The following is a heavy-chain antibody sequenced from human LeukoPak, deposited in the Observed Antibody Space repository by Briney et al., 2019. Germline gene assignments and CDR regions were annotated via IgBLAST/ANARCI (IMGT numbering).Heavy chain of an antibody. D-gene: IGHD1-26*01. CDR2: INPNSGGT. CDR3: ARGISGSYYPGDY. J-gene: IGHJ4*02. Sequence: WASVKVSCKASGYTFTGYYMHWVRQAPGQGLEWMGWINPNSGGTNYAQKFQGRVTMTRDTSISTAYMELSRLRSDVTAVYYCARGISGSYYPGDYWGQGTLVTVSS. V-gene: IGHV1-2*02. CDR1: GYTFTGYY.